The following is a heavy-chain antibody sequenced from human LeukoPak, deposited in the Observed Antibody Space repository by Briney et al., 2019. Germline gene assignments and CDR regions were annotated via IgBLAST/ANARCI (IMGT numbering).Heavy chain of an antibody. D-gene: IGHD3-16*02. J-gene: IGHJ4*02. CDR3: ARSMVGGVIVIVY. Sequence: KPSETLSLTCAVSGYSISSGYYWGWIRQPPGMGLEWIGSIYHSGSTYYNPSLKSRVTISVDTSKNQFSLKLSSVTSADTAVYYCARSMVGGVIVIVYWGQGTLVTVSS. CDR2: IYHSGST. V-gene: IGHV4-38-2*01. CDR1: GYSISSGYY.